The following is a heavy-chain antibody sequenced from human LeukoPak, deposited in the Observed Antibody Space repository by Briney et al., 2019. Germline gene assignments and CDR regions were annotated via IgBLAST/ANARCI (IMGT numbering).Heavy chain of an antibody. CDR1: EFTFSSYA. D-gene: IGHD3-22*01. Sequence: GGSLRLSCAASEFTFSSYAMHWVRQAPGKGLEWVAVISYDGSNKYYADSVKGRFTISRDNSKNTLYLQMNSLRAEDTAVYYCATQITMIDAFDIWGQGTMVTVSS. CDR3: ATQITMIDAFDI. CDR2: ISYDGSNK. V-gene: IGHV3-30-3*01. J-gene: IGHJ3*02.